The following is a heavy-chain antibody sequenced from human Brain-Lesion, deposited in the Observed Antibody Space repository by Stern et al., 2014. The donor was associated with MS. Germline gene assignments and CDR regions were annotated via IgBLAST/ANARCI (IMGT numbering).Heavy chain of an antibody. CDR2: ISWNSGTI. Sequence: EVQLVESGGELVQPGRSLRLSCTVFGFTFDDSAMRWVRQAPGKGLEWGGGISWNSGTIGYADSVKGRFTTSRDNAYSSLYLQMNSLRPEDTALYYCARDITGSSAYFAYWGQGTLVTVSS. CDR1: GFTFDDSA. D-gene: IGHD1-14*01. CDR3: ARDITGSSAYFAY. J-gene: IGHJ4*02. V-gene: IGHV3-9*01.